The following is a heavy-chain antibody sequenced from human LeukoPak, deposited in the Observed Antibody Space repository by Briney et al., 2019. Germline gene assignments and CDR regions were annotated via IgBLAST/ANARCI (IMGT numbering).Heavy chain of an antibody. Sequence: SETLSLTCTVSGYSISSGYYWGWIRQPPGKGLEWIGSIYHSGSTYYNPSLMSRVTISVDTSKNQFSLKLSSVTAADTAVYYCARDRGSEVTWGQGTLVTVSS. CDR1: GYSISSGYY. CDR3: ARDRGSEVT. CDR2: IYHSGST. V-gene: IGHV4-38-2*02. J-gene: IGHJ5*02.